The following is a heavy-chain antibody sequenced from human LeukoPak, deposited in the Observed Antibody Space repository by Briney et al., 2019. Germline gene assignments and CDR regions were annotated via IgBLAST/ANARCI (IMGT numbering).Heavy chain of an antibody. D-gene: IGHD1-7*01. CDR1: GGSISNYY. CDR3: ARDNWNYGSSMDV. J-gene: IGHJ6*02. CDR2: INHSGST. Sequence: PSETLSLTCTVSGGSISNYYWNWIRQPPGKGLEWIGEINHSGSTNYNPSLKSRVTISIDTSKNQFSLKLSSVTAADTAVYYCARDNWNYGSSMDVWGQGTTVTVSS. V-gene: IGHV4-34*01.